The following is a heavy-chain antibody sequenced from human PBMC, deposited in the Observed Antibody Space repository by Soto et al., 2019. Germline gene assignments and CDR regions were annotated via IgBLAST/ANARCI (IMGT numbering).Heavy chain of an antibody. Sequence: EVQLVDSGGGLVQPGGSLRLSGAASGFIFSNYVMSWVRQAPGKGLEGVSSISDSGGTSYYADSVKGRFTISRDNSQTTLYLQMNSLRAEDTAIYYCAKSPRALITFDYWGQGTLVTVSS. V-gene: IGHV3-23*04. D-gene: IGHD2-8*01. CDR2: ISDSGGTS. CDR3: AKSPRALITFDY. J-gene: IGHJ4*02. CDR1: GFIFSNYV.